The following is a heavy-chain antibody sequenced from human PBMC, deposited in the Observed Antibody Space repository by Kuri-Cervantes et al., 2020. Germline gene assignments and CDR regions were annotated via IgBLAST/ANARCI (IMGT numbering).Heavy chain of an antibody. J-gene: IGHJ4*02. V-gene: IGHV1-2*04. CDR1: GYTFTSYY. CDR3: ARTRAVALFIPDY. D-gene: IGHD6-19*01. CDR2: INPNSGGT. Sequence: ASVKVSCKASGYTFTSYYMHWVRQAPGQGLEWMGWINPNSGGTNYAQKFQGWVTMTRDTSISTAYMELSRLRSDDTAVYYCARTRAVALFIPDYWGQGTLVTVSS.